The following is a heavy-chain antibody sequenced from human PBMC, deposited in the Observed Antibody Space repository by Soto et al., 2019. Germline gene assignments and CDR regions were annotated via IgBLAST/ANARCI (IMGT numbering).Heavy chain of an antibody. CDR2: IFPSDSDT. CDR3: TIVRVADSALDH. Sequence: PGESLKISCKASGYSFTTSWIGWVRQMPGKGLEWMGIIFPSDSDTFYADSVKGRFTISRDNSKNTLFLHMSNLRAEDTAMYYCTIVRVADSALDHWGQGTLVTVSS. J-gene: IGHJ4*02. D-gene: IGHD3-10*02. V-gene: IGHV5-51*01. CDR1: GYSFTTSW.